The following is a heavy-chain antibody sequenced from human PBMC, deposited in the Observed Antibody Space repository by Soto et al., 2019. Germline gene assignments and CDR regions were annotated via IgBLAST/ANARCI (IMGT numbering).Heavy chain of an antibody. V-gene: IGHV3-30*18. CDR3: AKPQIITMIVVVIPDYGMDA. J-gene: IGHJ6*02. D-gene: IGHD3-22*01. CDR1: GFTSSSYG. CDR2: ISYDGSNK. Sequence: XGSLRLSCAASGFTSSSYGMHWVRQAPGKGLEWVAVISYDGSNKYYADSVKGRFTISRDNSKNTLYLQMNSLRAEDTAVYYCAKPQIITMIVVVIPDYGMDAWGQGTTVTVSS.